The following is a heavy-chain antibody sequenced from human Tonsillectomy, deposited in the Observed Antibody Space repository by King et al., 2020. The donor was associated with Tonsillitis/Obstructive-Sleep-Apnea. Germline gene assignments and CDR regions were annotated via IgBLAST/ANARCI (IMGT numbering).Heavy chain of an antibody. CDR2: IYPGDSDT. Sequence: QLVQSGAEVKKPGASLKISCKGSGYSFTDYWIGWVRQMPGKGLEWMGIIYPGDSDTRYSPSFQGQVTISADKSTNTAYLQLSSLKASDTAMYYCAKGKEDTVTVNPLYYYYMDVWGKGTTVIVSS. V-gene: IGHV5-51*01. CDR1: GYSFTDYW. CDR3: AKGKEDTVTVNPLYYYYMDV. J-gene: IGHJ6*03. D-gene: IGHD5-18*01.